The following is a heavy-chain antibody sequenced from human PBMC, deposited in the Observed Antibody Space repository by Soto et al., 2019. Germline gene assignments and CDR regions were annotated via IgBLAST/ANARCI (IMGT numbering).Heavy chain of an antibody. V-gene: IGHV3-23*01. D-gene: IGHD3-3*02. Sequence: EVQLLESGGGLVQPGGSLRLSCAASGFTFRNFAMTWARQAPGKGLEWVAGLLRSGSTTYYADSVKGRFTISSDISANSLYLQMDSLRAEDTAVYYCAKDAIFGDGIWLMDSWGQGTVVTVSS. CDR1: GFTFRNFA. CDR3: AKDAIFGDGIWLMDS. CDR2: LLRSGSTT. J-gene: IGHJ5*02.